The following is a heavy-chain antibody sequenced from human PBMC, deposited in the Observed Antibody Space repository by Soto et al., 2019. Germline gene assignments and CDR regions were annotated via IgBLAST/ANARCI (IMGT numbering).Heavy chain of an antibody. CDR2: ISGSGGST. V-gene: IGHV3-23*01. CDR3: AKVYYDYIWGSYRYTGDYFDY. J-gene: IGHJ4*02. D-gene: IGHD3-16*02. CDR1: GFTFSSYA. Sequence: GGSLRLSCAASGFTFSSYAMSWVRQAPGKGLEWVSAISGSGGSTYYADSVKGRFTISRDNSKNTLYLQMNSLRAEDTAVYYCAKVYYDYIWGSYRYTGDYFDYWGQGTLVTVSS.